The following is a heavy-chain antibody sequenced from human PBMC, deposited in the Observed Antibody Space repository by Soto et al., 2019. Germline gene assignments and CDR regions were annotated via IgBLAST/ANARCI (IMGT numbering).Heavy chain of an antibody. V-gene: IGHV4-34*01. CDR2: INHSGST. J-gene: IGHJ6*02. Sequence: SETLSLTCAVYGGSFSGYYWSWIRQPPGKGLEWIGEINHSGSTNYNPSLKSRVTISVDTSKNQFSLKLSSVTAADTAVYYCARGTRGPGAAAGYYYYYGMEVWGQGTTVTVSS. CDR3: ARGTRGPGAAAGYYYYYGMEV. CDR1: GGSFSGYY. D-gene: IGHD6-13*01.